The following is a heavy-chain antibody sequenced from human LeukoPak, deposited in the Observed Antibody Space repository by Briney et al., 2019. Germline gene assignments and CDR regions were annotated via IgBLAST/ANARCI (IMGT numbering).Heavy chain of an antibody. CDR1: GYTFISYG. Sequence: GASMKVSCKASGYTFISYGISWVRQAPGQGLEWIGWISAHNGDTNYAQKFQGRVTMTTHTYTSTIYMEPRSLRSDDTAVYHCATELREEMAPEVETDAFDMWGAGRVVTASS. CDR3: ATELREEMAPEVETDAFDM. D-gene: IGHD5-24*01. CDR2: ISAHNGDT. J-gene: IGHJ3*02. V-gene: IGHV1-18*01.